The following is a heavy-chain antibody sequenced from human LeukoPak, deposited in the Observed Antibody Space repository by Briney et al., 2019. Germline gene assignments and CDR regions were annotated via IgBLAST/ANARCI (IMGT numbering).Heavy chain of an antibody. CDR2: INPNSGGT. J-gene: IGHJ6*03. CDR1: GYTFTGYY. CDR3: ARHFLLLPHYYYYMDV. V-gene: IGHV1-2*02. D-gene: IGHD2-15*01. Sequence: EASVKVSCKASGYTFTGYYMHWVRQAPGQGLEWMGWINPNSGGTNYAQKFQGRVTMTRDTSISTAYMELSRLRSDDTAVYYCARHFLLLPHYYYYMDVWGKGTTVTISS.